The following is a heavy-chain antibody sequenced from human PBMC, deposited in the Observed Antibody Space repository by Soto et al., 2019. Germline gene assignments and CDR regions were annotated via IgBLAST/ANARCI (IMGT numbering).Heavy chain of an antibody. CDR1: GYDFNTNW. J-gene: IGHJ4*02. CDR3: ARLPRDCNKTSCYYADH. Sequence: GESLKISCKGSGYDFNTNWFGWVRQLPGRGLEWVGIMYPGDSDTRYNPSLQGHVTLSVDVTVSTAFLQWRSLETSDTGMYFCARLPRDCNKTSCYYADHWGQGTQVTVSS. V-gene: IGHV5-51*01. D-gene: IGHD3-3*01. CDR2: MYPGDSDT.